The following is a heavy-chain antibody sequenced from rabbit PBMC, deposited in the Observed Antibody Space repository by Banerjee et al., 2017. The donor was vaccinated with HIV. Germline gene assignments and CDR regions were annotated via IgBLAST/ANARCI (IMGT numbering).Heavy chain of an antibody. J-gene: IGHJ4*01. CDR2: IYAGSGNT. CDR3: ARDSFDVGYVGYGAGLNL. V-gene: IGHV1S45*01. D-gene: IGHD7-1*01. Sequence: QEQLVESGGDLVKPGASLTLTCTASGFSFSSGYDMCWVRQAPGKGLEWIGYIYAGSGNTWYANWVNGRFTISKTSSTTVTLQMTSLTAADTATYFCARDSFDVGYVGYGAGLNLWGQGTLVTVS. CDR1: GFSFSSGYD.